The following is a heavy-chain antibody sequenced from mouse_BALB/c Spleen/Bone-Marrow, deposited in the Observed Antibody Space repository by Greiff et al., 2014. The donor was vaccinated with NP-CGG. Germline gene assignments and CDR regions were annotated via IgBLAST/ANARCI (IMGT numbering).Heavy chain of an antibody. Sequence: EVKLMESGPGLVKPSQPLSLTCSVTGYSITSGYYWNWIRQFPGNKLEWMGYISYDGSNNYNPSLKNRISITRDTSKNQFFLKLNSVTTEDTATYYCVRDEATRFFQYYFDYWGQGTTLTVSS. CDR3: VRDEATRFFQYYFDY. D-gene: IGHD3-2*02. V-gene: IGHV3-6*02. CDR1: GYSITSGYY. CDR2: ISYDGSN. J-gene: IGHJ2*01.